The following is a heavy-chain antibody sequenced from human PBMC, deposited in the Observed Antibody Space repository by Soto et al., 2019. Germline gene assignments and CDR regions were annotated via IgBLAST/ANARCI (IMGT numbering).Heavy chain of an antibody. CDR3: TRVKDIVVVPAARYYYYGMDV. V-gene: IGHV3-73*01. D-gene: IGHD2-2*01. CDR1: GFTFSGSA. Sequence: WSLRLSFASSGFTFSGSAMHWVRQASGKWLEWVGRIRSKANSYATAYAASVKGRFTISRDDSKNTAYLQMNSLKTEDTAVYYCTRVKDIVVVPAARYYYYGMDVWGQGTTVTVSS. J-gene: IGHJ6*02. CDR2: IRSKANSYAT.